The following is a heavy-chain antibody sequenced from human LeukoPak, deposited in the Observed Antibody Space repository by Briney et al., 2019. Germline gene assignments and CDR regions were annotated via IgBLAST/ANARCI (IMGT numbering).Heavy chain of an antibody. Sequence: PSETLSLTCTVSGGSISSYYWSWIRQPPGKGLEWIGYIYYSGSTNYNPSLKSRVTISVDTSKNQFSLKLSSVTAADTAVYYCARGVKGSNEEQNWFDPWGQGTLVTVSS. D-gene: IGHD1/OR15-1a*01. CDR1: GGSISSYY. CDR2: IYYSGST. V-gene: IGHV4-59*08. J-gene: IGHJ5*02. CDR3: ARGVKGSNEEQNWFDP.